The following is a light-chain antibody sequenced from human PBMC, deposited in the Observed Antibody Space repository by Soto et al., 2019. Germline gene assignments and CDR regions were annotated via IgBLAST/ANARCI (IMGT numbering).Light chain of an antibody. CDR1: QSVSDNY. J-gene: IGKJ1*01. V-gene: IGKV3-20*01. Sequence: EIVLTQSPGTLSLSSGERATLSCRASQSVSDNYLAWYQQKPGQAPRLLIYGASSRAAGIPDRFSGSGSGRDFALTISRLGPEDVAVYFCQQYGSSPWTFGQGTKVEIK. CDR3: QQYGSSPWT. CDR2: GAS.